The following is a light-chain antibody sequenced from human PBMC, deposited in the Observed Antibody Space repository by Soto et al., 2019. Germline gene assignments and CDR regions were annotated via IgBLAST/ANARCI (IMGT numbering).Light chain of an antibody. CDR1: QSVSSN. Sequence: EIVMTQSPATLSVSPGARATLSCRASQSVSSNLAWYQQKLGQAPRLLIYDASNRATGIPARFSGSGSGTDFTLTISSLEPEDFALYYCQQRSNWPLTFGGGTKVEIK. V-gene: IGKV3-11*01. J-gene: IGKJ4*01. CDR3: QQRSNWPLT. CDR2: DAS.